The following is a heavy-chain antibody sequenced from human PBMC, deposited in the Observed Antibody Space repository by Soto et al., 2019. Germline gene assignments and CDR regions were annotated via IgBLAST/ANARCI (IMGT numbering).Heavy chain of an antibody. J-gene: IGHJ4*02. D-gene: IGHD6-13*01. CDR2: IYFSGST. Sequence: QVQLQESGPGLVKPSQTLSLTCTVSGGSISSGVYYWSWIRQHPGKGLEWIGYIYFSGSTYYNQSLKSRVTISVDTSKNQFSLKLSSVTAADTAVYYCAREGDSSSWIDYWGQGTLVTVSS. CDR1: GGSISSGVYY. V-gene: IGHV4-31*03. CDR3: AREGDSSSWIDY.